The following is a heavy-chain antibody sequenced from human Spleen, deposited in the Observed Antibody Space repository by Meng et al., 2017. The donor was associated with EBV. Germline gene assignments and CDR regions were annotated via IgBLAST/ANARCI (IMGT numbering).Heavy chain of an antibody. CDR1: GYTLSSYA. J-gene: IGHJ4*02. CDR3: ARGRQWELPGD. CDR2: INTNSGNP. Sequence: QVQLVQSGAELKKPGASVKVSCKSSGYTLSSYAMNWVRQAPGQGLEWMGWINTNSGNPTYAQGFTGRFVFSLDTSVTSVTTAYLQISSLKADDTAIYYCARGRQWELPGDWGQGTLVTVSS. V-gene: IGHV7-4-1*02. D-gene: IGHD1-26*01.